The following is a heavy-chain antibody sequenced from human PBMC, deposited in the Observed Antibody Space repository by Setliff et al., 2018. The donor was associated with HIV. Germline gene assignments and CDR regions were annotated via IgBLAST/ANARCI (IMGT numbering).Heavy chain of an antibody. CDR1: GFTFRNAW. Sequence: PGGSLRLSCAASGFTFRNAWMSWVRQAPGKGLEWVGRIKSKSDGGAVHYAAPVKGRFTISRDDSRSTLYLQMNSLITEDTALYYCTTAVAQNWYGSGNENYWGQGTLVTVSS. V-gene: IGHV3-15*06. D-gene: IGHD3-10*01. CDR2: IKSKSDGGAV. CDR3: TTAVAQNWYGSGNENY. J-gene: IGHJ4*02.